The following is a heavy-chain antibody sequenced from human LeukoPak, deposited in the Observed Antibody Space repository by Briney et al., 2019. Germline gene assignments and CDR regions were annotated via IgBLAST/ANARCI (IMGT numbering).Heavy chain of an antibody. D-gene: IGHD2-15*01. V-gene: IGHV3-21*01. J-gene: IGHJ6*02. CDR2: ISSSGSYI. Sequence: PGGSLRLSCAASGFTFSSYSMNWVRQAPGKGLEWVSSISSSGSYIYYADSVKGRFTISRDNAKNSLYLQMNSLRAEDTAVYYCARDQDIVVVALGMDVWGQGTTVTVSS. CDR1: GFTFSSYS. CDR3: ARDQDIVVVALGMDV.